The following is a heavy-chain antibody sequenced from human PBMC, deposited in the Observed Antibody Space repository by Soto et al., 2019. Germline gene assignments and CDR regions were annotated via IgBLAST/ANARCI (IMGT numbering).Heavy chain of an antibody. D-gene: IGHD3-3*01. CDR2: IKQDGSEK. CDR1: GFTFSSYW. V-gene: IGHV3-7*01. J-gene: IGHJ6*03. Sequence: GGSLRLSCAASGFTFSSYWMSWVRQAPGKGLEWVANIKQDGSEKYYVDSVKGRFTISRDNAKNSLYLQMNSLRAEDTAVYYCAKEVGELRFTPGGRRYYYYMDVWGKGTTVTVSS. CDR3: AKEVGELRFTPGGRRYYYYMDV.